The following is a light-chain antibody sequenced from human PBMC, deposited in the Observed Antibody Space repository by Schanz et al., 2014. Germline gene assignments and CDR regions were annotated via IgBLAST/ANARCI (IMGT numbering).Light chain of an antibody. CDR3: CSYAGTNTRRWV. V-gene: IGLV2-23*02. Sequence: QSVLTQPASVSGSPGQSITISCTGTSSDVGSYNLVSWYQQHPGKAPKLMIYEVSKRPSGVSTRFSGSKSGNTASLTISGLQAEDEAYYYCCSYAGTNTRRWVFGGGTKLTVL. CDR1: SSDVGSYNL. J-gene: IGLJ3*02. CDR2: EVS.